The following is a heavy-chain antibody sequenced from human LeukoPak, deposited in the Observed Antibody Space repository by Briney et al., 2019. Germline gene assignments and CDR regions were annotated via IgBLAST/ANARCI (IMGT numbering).Heavy chain of an antibody. D-gene: IGHD3-3*01. CDR3: ATLQPVLRFLEWPRAFDI. J-gene: IGHJ3*02. CDR2: FDPEDGET. CDR1: GYTLTELS. Sequence: ASVKVSCKVSGYTLTELSMHWVRQAPGKGLEWMGGFDPEDGETIYAQKFQGRVTMTEDTSTDTAYMELSSLRSEDTAVYYCATLQPVLRFLEWPRAFDIWGQGTMVTVSS. V-gene: IGHV1-24*01.